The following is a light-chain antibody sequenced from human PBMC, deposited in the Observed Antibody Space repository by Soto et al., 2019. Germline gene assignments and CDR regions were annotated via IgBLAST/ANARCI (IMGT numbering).Light chain of an antibody. J-gene: IGLJ2*01. Sequence: QSVLTQPASVSGSPGQSITISCTGNSSDVGGYKYVSWYQQHPGKAPKLMIYDVSNRPSGVSNRFSGSKSGNTASLTISGLQAEDEADYYCSSYTSSSTPVFGGGTQLTVL. CDR3: SSYTSSSTPV. V-gene: IGLV2-14*01. CDR1: SSDVGGYKY. CDR2: DVS.